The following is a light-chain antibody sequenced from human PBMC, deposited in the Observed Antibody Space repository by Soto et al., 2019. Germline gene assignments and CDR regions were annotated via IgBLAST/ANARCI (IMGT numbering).Light chain of an antibody. CDR3: AAWDDSLRGWM. V-gene: IGLV1-47*02. CDR2: DNS. CDR1: SSNVGSNH. J-gene: IGLJ3*02. Sequence: QSVLNQPPSASGTPGQRVTISCSGSSSNVGSNHVHWYQQLPGTAPKLLISDNSQRPSGVPDRISGSRSGTSASLAISGLRSEDEGDYYCAAWDDSLRGWMFGVGTKLTVL.